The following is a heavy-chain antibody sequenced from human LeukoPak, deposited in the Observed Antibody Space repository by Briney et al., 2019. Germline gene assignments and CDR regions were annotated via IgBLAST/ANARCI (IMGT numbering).Heavy chain of an antibody. CDR1: GGSISSGGYY. CDR3: ARAPYDFWSAIDYYFDY. D-gene: IGHD3-3*01. J-gene: IGHJ4*02. V-gene: IGHV4-31*03. Sequence: SETLSLTCTVSGGSISSGGYYWSWIRQHPGKGLEWIGYIYYSGSTYYNPSLKSRVTISVDTSKNQFSLELSSVTAADTAVYYCARAPYDFWSAIDYYFDYWGQGTLVTVSS. CDR2: IYYSGST.